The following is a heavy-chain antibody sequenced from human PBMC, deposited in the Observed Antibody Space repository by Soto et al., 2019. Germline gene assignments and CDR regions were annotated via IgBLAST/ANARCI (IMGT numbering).Heavy chain of an antibody. J-gene: IGHJ4*02. D-gene: IGHD6-13*01. V-gene: IGHV3-23*01. CDR1: GFTFSSYA. CDR3: AKDRSYTSSWYHFDY. Sequence: GGSLRLSCAASGFTFSSYAMSWVHQAPGKGLEWVSAISGSGGRTYYADSVKGRFTISRDNSQNTLYLQMNSLRAEDTAVYYCAKDRSYTSSWYHFDYWGQGTLVTVSS. CDR2: ISGSGGRT.